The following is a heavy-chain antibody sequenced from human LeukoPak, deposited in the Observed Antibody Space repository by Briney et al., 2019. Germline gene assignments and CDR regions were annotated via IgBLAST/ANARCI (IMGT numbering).Heavy chain of an antibody. CDR3: ARGGGYYYMDV. J-gene: IGHJ6*03. CDR1: GFTVSSNY. Sequence: GSLRLSCAASGFTVSSNYMSWIRQPPGKGLEWIGEINHSGGTNYNPSLKSRVTISVDTSKNQFSLKLSSVTAADTAVYYCARGGGYYYMDVWDKGTTVTVSS. V-gene: IGHV4-34*01. CDR2: INHSGGT. D-gene: IGHD2-15*01.